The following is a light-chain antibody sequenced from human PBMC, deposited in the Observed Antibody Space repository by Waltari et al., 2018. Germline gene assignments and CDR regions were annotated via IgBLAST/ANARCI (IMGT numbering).Light chain of an antibody. CDR2: GAS. Sequence: ELVMTQSPATLSVSPGERATLSCRASQSVSSNLAWYQQKPGQAPRLLIYGASTRATGIPARFSGSGSGTEFTLTIGSLQSEDFAVYYCQQYNNWPPFTFGQGTRLEIK. J-gene: IGKJ5*01. V-gene: IGKV3-15*01. CDR3: QQYNNWPPFT. CDR1: QSVSSN.